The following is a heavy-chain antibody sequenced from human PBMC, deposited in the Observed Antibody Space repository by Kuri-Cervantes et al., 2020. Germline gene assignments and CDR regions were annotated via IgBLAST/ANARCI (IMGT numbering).Heavy chain of an antibody. Sequence: GESLKISCAASGFTFGNYAMSWVRQAPGKGLEWVSAITDSGGDTFHADSVKGRFTISRDNSKNTPYLQVNFLRAEDTAVYYCAKGSSSSRPYYFEYWGQGTLVTVSS. CDR1: GFTFGNYA. V-gene: IGHV3-23*01. CDR3: AKGSSSSRPYYFEY. CDR2: ITDSGGDT. D-gene: IGHD6-13*01. J-gene: IGHJ4*02.